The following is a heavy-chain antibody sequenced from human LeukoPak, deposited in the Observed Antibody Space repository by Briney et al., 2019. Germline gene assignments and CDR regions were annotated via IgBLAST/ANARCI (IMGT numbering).Heavy chain of an antibody. J-gene: IGHJ6*03. CDR3: ARDFEGVHRTTNSYTYYYYMDF. D-gene: IGHD2/OR15-2a*01. V-gene: IGHV3-53*01. CDR2: IYGGST. CDR1: GFTVSDNY. Sequence: PGGSLRLSCAASGFTVSDNYMTWVRQAPGKGLEWVSIIYGGSTYYADSVTGRFTISRDKSKNTVYLQMNSLRAEDTTVYYWARDFEGVHRTTNSYTYYYYMDFWGKGTTVIVSS.